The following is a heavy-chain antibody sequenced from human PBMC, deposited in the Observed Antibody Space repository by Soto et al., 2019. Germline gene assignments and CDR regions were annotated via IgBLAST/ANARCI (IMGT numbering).Heavy chain of an antibody. CDR1: GGSVSKFY. CDR2: VYATGTT. J-gene: IGHJ5*02. CDR3: VRDGSKSLRDWFDP. Sequence: SETLSLTCNVSGGSVSKFYWAWIRKTAGNGLEWMGRVYATGTTDYNPSLRSRVAMSVDISKKTFSLRLRSVTGADSGVYYCVRDGSKSLRDWFDPWGQGILVTVSS. V-gene: IGHV4-4*07.